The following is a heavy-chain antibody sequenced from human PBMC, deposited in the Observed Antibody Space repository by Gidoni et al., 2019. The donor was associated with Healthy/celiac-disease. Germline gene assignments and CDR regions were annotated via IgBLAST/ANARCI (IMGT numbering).Heavy chain of an antibody. D-gene: IGHD3-16*01. J-gene: IGHJ4*02. CDR1: GGSISSSSHY. CDR3: ARLGYRSDY. Sequence: QLQLQESGPGLVKASDTLSPTGTVSGGSISSSSHYWGWIRQPPGKGLEWIGSTSYSGGTYYNPSLKSRVTISVDTSKNQFSLKLSSVTAADTAVYYCARLGYRSDYWGQGTLVTVSS. V-gene: IGHV4-39*01. CDR2: TSYSGGT.